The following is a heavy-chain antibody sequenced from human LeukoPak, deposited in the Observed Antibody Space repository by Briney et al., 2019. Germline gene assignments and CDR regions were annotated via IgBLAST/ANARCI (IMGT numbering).Heavy chain of an antibody. D-gene: IGHD3-22*01. CDR2: INHSGST. V-gene: IGHV4-34*01. CDR1: GGSFSGYY. J-gene: IGHJ4*02. CDR3: ARVGDYYDSSGYYSPFDY. Sequence: SETLSLTCAVYGGSFSGYYWSWIRQPPGKGLEWIGEINHSGSTNYNPSLKSRVTISVDTSKNQFSLKLSSVTAADTAVYYCARVGDYYDSSGYYSPFDYWGQGTLVTVSS.